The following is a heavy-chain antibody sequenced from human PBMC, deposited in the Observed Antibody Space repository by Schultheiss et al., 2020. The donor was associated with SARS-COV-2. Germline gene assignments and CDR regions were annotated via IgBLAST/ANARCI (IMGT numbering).Heavy chain of an antibody. D-gene: IGHD5-18*01. J-gene: IGHJ6*02. CDR3: ARITAMAIYYYYGMDV. CDR1: GGTFSSYA. CDR2: IIPIFGTA. V-gene: IGHV1-69*05. Sequence: SVKVSCKASGGTFSSYAISWVRQAPGQGLEWMGGIIPIFGTANYAQKFQGRVTMTTDTSTSTAYMELRSLRSDDTAVYYCARITAMAIYYYYGMDVWGQGTTVTVSS.